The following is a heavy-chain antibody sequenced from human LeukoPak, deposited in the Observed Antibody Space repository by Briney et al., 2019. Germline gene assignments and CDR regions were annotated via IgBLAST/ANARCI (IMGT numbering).Heavy chain of an antibody. CDR2: IYSGGST. D-gene: IGHD4-23*01. CDR1: GFTFSSNY. CDR3: ARLRWGDWFDP. V-gene: IGHV3-66*02. J-gene: IGHJ5*02. Sequence: PGGSLRHSGAASGFTFSSNYMSWVRQAPGKGLEWVSVIYSGGSTYCADSVKGRFTISRDNSKNTLYLQMNSLRAEDTAVYYCARLRWGDWFDPWGQGTLVTVSS.